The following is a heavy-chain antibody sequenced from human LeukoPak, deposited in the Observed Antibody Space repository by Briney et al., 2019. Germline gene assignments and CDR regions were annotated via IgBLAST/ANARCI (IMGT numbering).Heavy chain of an antibody. CDR1: GFTFSSYG. J-gene: IGHJ4*02. V-gene: IGHV3-30*18. Sequence: GGSLRLSCAASGFTFSSYGMHWVRQAPGKGLEWVAVISYDGSNKYYADSVKGRFTISRDNSKNTLYLQMNSLRAEDTAVYYCAKIDYESHDWGQGTLVTVSP. CDR2: ISYDGSNK. D-gene: IGHD4-17*01. CDR3: AKIDYESHD.